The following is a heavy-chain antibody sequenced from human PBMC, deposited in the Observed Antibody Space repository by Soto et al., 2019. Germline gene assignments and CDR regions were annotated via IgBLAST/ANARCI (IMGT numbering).Heavy chain of an antibody. Sequence: PGGSLRLSCAASGFTFSSYGMHWVRQAPGKGLEWVAVISKDGNVKYYAEYVKGRFTISRDNSKNTLYLQMNSLGAEDTAAYYCTGEVASGYWGQGTLVTVAS. J-gene: IGHJ4*02. CDR3: TGEVASGY. CDR2: ISKDGNVK. D-gene: IGHD2-8*02. V-gene: IGHV3-30*03. CDR1: GFTFSSYG.